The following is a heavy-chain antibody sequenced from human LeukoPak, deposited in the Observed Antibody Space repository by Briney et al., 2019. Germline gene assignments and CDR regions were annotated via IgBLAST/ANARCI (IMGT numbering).Heavy chain of an antibody. D-gene: IGHD6-6*01. CDR2: ISYDGSNK. V-gene: IGHV3-30-3*01. Sequence: QPGRSLRLSCAASGFTFSSYAMHWVRQAPGKGLEWVAVISYDGSNKYYADSVKGRFTISRDNSKNTLYLQMNSLRAEDTAVCYCAREYSSSHDAFDIWGQGTMVTVSS. CDR1: GFTFSSYA. J-gene: IGHJ3*02. CDR3: AREYSSSHDAFDI.